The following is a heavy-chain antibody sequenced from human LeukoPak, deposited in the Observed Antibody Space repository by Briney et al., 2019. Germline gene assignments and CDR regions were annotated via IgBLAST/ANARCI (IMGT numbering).Heavy chain of an antibody. J-gene: IGHJ4*02. CDR2: ISYSGST. CDR3: ARSGYYYDSSGYFPTLDY. Sequence: PSETLSLTCAVSGGSISSGGYSWNWIRQPPGKGLEWIGYISYSGSTYYSPSLKSRATISLDTSKNQFSLKLSSVTAADTAVYYCARSGYYYDSSGYFPTLDYWAQGTLVTVSS. V-gene: IGHV4-30-4*07. CDR1: GGSISSGGYS. D-gene: IGHD3-22*01.